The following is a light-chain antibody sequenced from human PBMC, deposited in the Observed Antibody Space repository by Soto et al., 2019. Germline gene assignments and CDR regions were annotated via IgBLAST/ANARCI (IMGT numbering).Light chain of an antibody. CDR1: SSDVGGYNY. CDR3: SSYTGSTTLHYV. J-gene: IGLJ1*01. Sequence: QSALTQPASVSGSPGQSITISCTGTSSDVGGYNYVSWYQQHPGKAPKLLIYDVSNRPSGASNRFSGSKSGNTASLTISGLQAEDEADYYCSSYTGSTTLHYVFGTGTKLTFL. V-gene: IGLV2-14*01. CDR2: DVS.